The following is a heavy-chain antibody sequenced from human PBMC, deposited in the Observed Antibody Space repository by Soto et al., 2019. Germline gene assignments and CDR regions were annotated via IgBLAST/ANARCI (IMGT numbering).Heavy chain of an antibody. CDR1: GFTFSSYA. Sequence: PGESLRLSCAASGFTFSSYAMSWVRQAPGKGLEWVSAISGSGGSTYYADSVKGRFTISGDNSKNTLYLQMNSLRAEDTAVYYCAKDMEWLVIKVFDYWGQGTLVTVSS. V-gene: IGHV3-23*01. D-gene: IGHD6-19*01. CDR2: ISGSGGST. CDR3: AKDMEWLVIKVFDY. J-gene: IGHJ4*02.